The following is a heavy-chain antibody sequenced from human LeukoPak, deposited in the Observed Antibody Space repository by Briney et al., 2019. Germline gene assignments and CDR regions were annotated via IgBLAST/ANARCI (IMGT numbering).Heavy chain of an antibody. CDR3: ARAPRTAANFDY. CDR2: ISYDGSNK. CDR1: GFTFSSYA. D-gene: IGHD6-13*01. J-gene: IGHJ4*02. V-gene: IGHV3-30-3*01. Sequence: GGSLRLSCAVSGFTFSSYAMHWVRQAPGKGLEWVAVISYDGSNKYYADSVKGRFTISRDNSKNTLYLQMNSLRVEDTAVYYCARAPRTAANFDYWGQGTLVTVSS.